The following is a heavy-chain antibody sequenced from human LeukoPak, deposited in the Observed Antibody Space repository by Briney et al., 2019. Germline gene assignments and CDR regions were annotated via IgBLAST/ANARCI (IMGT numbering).Heavy chain of an antibody. V-gene: IGHV1-18*01. CDR1: GYTFTSYG. CDR2: ISAYNGNT. J-gene: IGHJ4*02. Sequence: ASVKVSCKASGYTFTSYGISWVRQAPGQGLEWMGWISAYNGNTNYAQKLQGRVTMTTDTSTSTAYMELRSLRSDDTAVYYCAXXRGFYYYDSTPPDYWGQGTLVTVSS. CDR3: AXXRGFYYYDSTPPDY. D-gene: IGHD3-22*01.